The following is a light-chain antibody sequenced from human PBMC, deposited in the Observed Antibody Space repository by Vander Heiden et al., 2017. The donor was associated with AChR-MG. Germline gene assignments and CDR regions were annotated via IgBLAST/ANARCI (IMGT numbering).Light chain of an antibody. Sequence: DIQMTQSPSSLSASVGDRVTITCRASQSISSYLNWYQQKPGKAPKLLIYAASSLQSGVPSRFSGSGYGTDFTLTISSLQPEDFAPYYCQQSDSTPRETFGQGTKVEIK. V-gene: IGKV1-39*01. CDR2: AAS. CDR3: QQSDSTPRET. CDR1: QSISSY. J-gene: IGKJ1*01.